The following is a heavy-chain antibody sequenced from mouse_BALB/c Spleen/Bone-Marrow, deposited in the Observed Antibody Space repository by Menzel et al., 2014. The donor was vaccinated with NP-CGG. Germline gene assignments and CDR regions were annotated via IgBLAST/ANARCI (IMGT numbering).Heavy chain of an antibody. Sequence: VQLQQSGAELVKPGASVKLSCTASGFNIKDTYMHWVKQRPEQGLEWIGRIDPANGNTKYDPKFQGKATITADTSSNTASLQLSSLTSEDTAVYYCARWDYYAMDYGVQGPSATVSS. V-gene: IGHV14-3*02. CDR3: ARWDYYAMDY. CDR1: GFNIKDTY. CDR2: IDPANGNT. J-gene: IGHJ4*01.